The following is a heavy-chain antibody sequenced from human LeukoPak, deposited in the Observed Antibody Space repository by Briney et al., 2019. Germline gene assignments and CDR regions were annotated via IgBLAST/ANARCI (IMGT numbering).Heavy chain of an antibody. CDR1: AFIFKNYA. CDR3: VKWPSSRLGDGYNHGKFDY. V-gene: IGHV3-64D*08. J-gene: IGHJ4*02. D-gene: IGHD5-24*01. CDR2: ISSHGVDT. Sequence: GGSLRLSCSASAFIFKNYALHRVRQAPGKGLEYVSAISSHGVDTYYADSVKGRFTISRDNSKNTLYLQMYSLTTEDTAVYYCVKWPSSRLGDGYNHGKFDYWGQGTLVTVSS.